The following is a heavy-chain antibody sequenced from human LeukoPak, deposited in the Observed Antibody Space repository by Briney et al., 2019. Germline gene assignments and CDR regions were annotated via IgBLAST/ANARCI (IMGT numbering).Heavy chain of an antibody. CDR3: ARASGYCSGGSCYSIVGGYYFDY. Sequence: PGGSLRLSCAASGFTFSSYAMHWVRQAPGKGLEWVAVISYDGSNKYYADSVKGRFTISRDNSKNTLYLQMNSLRAEDTAVYYCARASGYCSGGSCYSIVGGYYFDYWGRGTLVTVSS. CDR1: GFTFSSYA. CDR2: ISYDGSNK. J-gene: IGHJ4*02. D-gene: IGHD2-15*01. V-gene: IGHV3-30*04.